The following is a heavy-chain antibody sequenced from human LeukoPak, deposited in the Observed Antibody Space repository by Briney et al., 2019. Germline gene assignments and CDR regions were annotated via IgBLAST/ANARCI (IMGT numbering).Heavy chain of an antibody. CDR1: GFTFSSYS. V-gene: IGHV3-21*01. J-gene: IGHJ6*02. Sequence: GGSLRLSCAASGFTFSSYSMNWVRQAPGKGLEWVSSISSSSSYIYYADSVKGRFTISRDNAKNSLYLQMNSLRAEDTAVYYCASEHQYYYGSGSYSSIYYYGMDVWGQGTTVTVSS. CDR3: ASEHQYYYGSGSYSSIYYYGMDV. D-gene: IGHD3-10*01. CDR2: ISSSSSYI.